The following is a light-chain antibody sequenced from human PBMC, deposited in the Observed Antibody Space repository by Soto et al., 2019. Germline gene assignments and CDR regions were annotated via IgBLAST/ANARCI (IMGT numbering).Light chain of an antibody. V-gene: IGLV1-44*01. CDR1: SSNIGSNI. J-gene: IGLJ2*01. CDR2: NNN. CDR3: AAWDDSLNGVV. Sequence: QSVLTQPPSASGTPGQRVTISCSGSSSNIGSNIVNWYQQLPGAAPKLLIYNNNQRSSGVPDRFSGSKSGTSASLAINGLQSEDEADYYCAAWDDSLNGVVFGGGTKLTVL.